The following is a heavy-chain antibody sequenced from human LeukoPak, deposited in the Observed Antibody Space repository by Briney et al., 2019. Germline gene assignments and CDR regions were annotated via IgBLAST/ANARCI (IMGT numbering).Heavy chain of an antibody. CDR3: ASDYTLRSYRFDY. CDR2: IYNSGST. Sequence: SETLSLTCTVSCDSLSSYSWSWIRQFPGKGLEWIGYIYNSGSTTYNPSLKSRVTISLDMSKNQFSLRLSSVTAADTAVYYCASDYTLRSYRFDYWGQGTLVTVSS. J-gene: IGHJ4*02. V-gene: IGHV4-59*01. D-gene: IGHD3-16*02. CDR1: CDSLSSYS.